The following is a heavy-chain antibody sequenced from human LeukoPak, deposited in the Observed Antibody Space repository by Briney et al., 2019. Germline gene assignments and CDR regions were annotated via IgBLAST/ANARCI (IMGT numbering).Heavy chain of an antibody. CDR3: ARNQDYGWELLRTFDY. CDR1: GFTFNTYW. D-gene: IGHD1-26*01. CDR2: INSDGNTT. V-gene: IGHV3-74*01. J-gene: IGHJ4*02. Sequence: GGSLRLSCAASGFTFNTYWMHWVRQVPGKGLVWVSRINSDGNTTHYAASVKGRFTISRDNAKNSLYLQMNSLRAEDTAVYYCARNQDYGWELLRTFDYWGQGTLVTVSS.